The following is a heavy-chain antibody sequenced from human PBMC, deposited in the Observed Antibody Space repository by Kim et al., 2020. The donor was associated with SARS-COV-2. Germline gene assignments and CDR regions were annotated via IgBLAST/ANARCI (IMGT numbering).Heavy chain of an antibody. CDR2: IYYSGST. J-gene: IGHJ6*03. D-gene: IGHD3-10*01. Sequence: SETLSLTCTVSGGSVSSGSYYWSWIRQPPGKGLEWIGYIYYSGSTNYNPSLKSRVTISVDTSKNQFSLKLSSVTAADTAVYYCARTFTFYHGSGSYYNLRYYYYMDVWGKGTTVTVSS. CDR3: ARTFTFYHGSGSYYNLRYYYYMDV. V-gene: IGHV4-61*01. CDR1: GGSVSSGSYY.